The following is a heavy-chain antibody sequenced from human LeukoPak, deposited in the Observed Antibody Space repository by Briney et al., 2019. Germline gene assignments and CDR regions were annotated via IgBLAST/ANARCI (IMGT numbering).Heavy chain of an antibody. J-gene: IGHJ4*02. CDR2: ISSSSSYT. CDR1: GFTFSDYY. D-gene: IGHD6-19*01. V-gene: IGHV3-11*06. CDR3: ARVRGWYLDY. Sequence: PGGSLRLSCAASGFTFSDYYMSWIRQAPGKGLEWVSYISSSSSYTNHADSVKGRFTISRDNAKNSLYLQMNSLRAEDTAVYYCARVRGWYLDYWGQGTVVTVSS.